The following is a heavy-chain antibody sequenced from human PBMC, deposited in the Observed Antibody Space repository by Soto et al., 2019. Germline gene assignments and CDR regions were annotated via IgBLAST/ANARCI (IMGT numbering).Heavy chain of an antibody. V-gene: IGHV3-11*01. CDR1: GFTFSDYY. J-gene: IGHJ5*01. Sequence: PGGSLRLSCAASGFTFSDYYMSWIRQAPGKGLEWVSYISSSGASIYYADSVKGRFTISRDNAENSLSLQMNSLRAEDTAVYYCGRAGWSCSLGIAASWGHGTLVTVSS. CDR2: ISSSGASI. CDR3: GRAGWSCSLGIAAS. D-gene: IGHD6-13*01.